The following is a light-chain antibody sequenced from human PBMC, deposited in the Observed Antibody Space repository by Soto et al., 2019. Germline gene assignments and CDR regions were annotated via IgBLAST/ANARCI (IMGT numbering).Light chain of an antibody. J-gene: IGKJ1*01. CDR1: QSISSY. CDR2: AAS. CDR3: QVSDATWT. Sequence: DIPMTQSPSSLSASVGDRVTITCRASQSISSYLNWYQQKPGKAPKLLIYAASSLQSGVPSRFSGSGSGTDFTLTISSLQPEDFATYYCQVSDATWTFGQGTKVEIK. V-gene: IGKV1-39*01.